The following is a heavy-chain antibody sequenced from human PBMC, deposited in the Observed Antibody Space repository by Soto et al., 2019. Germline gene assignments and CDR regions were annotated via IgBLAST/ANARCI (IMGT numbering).Heavy chain of an antibody. CDR1: GFSLTTSGVG. D-gene: IGHD3-3*01. CDR2: IYWDDDK. Sequence: QITLNESGPTVVRPTETLPLTCRFSGFSLTTSGVGVGWIRQSPGKAPECLALIYWDDDKRFSASLKSRLTITKDTSKNQVVLTVSDLDPTDTATYYCAHRVLRTVFGLVTSTAIYFDFWGQGTPVAVSS. V-gene: IGHV2-5*02. J-gene: IGHJ4*02. CDR3: AHRVLRTVFGLVTSTAIYFDF.